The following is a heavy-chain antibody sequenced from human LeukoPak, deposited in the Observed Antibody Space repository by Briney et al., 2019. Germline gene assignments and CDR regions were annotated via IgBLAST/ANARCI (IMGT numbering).Heavy chain of an antibody. CDR3: ARQDGYNFLIDY. J-gene: IGHJ4*02. V-gene: IGHV4-59*08. D-gene: IGHD5-24*01. Sequence: SETLSLTCTVSGGSISSYYWSWIRQPPGKGLEWIGYIYYSGSTNYNPSLKSRVTISVDTSKNQFSLKLSSVTAADTAVYYCARQDGYNFLIDYWGQGTLVTVSS. CDR1: GGSISSYY. CDR2: IYYSGST.